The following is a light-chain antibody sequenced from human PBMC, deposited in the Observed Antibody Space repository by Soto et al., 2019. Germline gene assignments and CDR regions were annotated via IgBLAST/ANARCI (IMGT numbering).Light chain of an antibody. J-gene: IGKJ4*01. CDR2: AAS. CDR3: QQSYSSPLT. CDR1: QSISSY. V-gene: IGKV1-39*01. Sequence: DIQMTQSPSSLSASVGDRVTIICRASQSISSYLNWYQQKPGKAPKLLIYAASSLQSGVPSRFSGGGSGTDFTLTISSLQPEDFATYYCQQSYSSPLTFGGGTKVEI.